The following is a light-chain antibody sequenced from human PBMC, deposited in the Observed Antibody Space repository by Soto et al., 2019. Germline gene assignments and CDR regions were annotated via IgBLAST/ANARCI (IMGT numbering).Light chain of an antibody. CDR1: QSISHF. CDR3: QQYTSYSRA. CDR2: DAS. J-gene: IGKJ1*01. V-gene: IGKV1-5*01. Sequence: DIQMTQSPSTLSASVGDRATITCRASQSISHFLAWYQQKPGKVPKLLIYDASNLGSGDPSRFSGSGSGTDFTLTISGLQPDDFTTYYCQQYTSYSRAFGQGTKVDIK.